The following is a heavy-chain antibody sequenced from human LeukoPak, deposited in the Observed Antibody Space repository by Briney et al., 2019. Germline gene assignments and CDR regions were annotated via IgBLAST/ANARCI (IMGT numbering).Heavy chain of an antibody. CDR3: ARDNYDILTGYHYFDY. D-gene: IGHD3-9*01. CDR2: IYHSGST. V-gene: IGHV4-30-2*01. J-gene: IGHJ4*02. Sequence: SETLSLTCAVSGGSISSGGYSWSWIRQPPGKGLEWIGYIYHSGSTYYNPSLKSRVTISVDRSKNQFSLKLSSVTAADTAVYYCARDNYDILTGYHYFDYWGQGTLVTVSS. CDR1: GGSISSGGYS.